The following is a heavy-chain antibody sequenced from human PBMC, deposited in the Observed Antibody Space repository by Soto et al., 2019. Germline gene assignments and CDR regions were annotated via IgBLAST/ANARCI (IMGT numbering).Heavy chain of an antibody. CDR3: ARVHSYSSSSNWFDP. D-gene: IGHD6-13*01. Sequence: ASETLSLTCTVSGGSISSGGYYWSWIRQHPGKGLEWIGYIYYSGSTYYNPSLKSRVTISVDTSKNQFSLKLSSVTAADTAVYYCARVHSYSSSSNWFDPWGQGTLVTVSS. CDR2: IYYSGST. CDR1: GGSISSGGYY. J-gene: IGHJ5*02. V-gene: IGHV4-31*03.